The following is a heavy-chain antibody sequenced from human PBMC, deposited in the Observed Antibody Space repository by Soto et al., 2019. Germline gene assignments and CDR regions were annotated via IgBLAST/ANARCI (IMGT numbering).Heavy chain of an antibody. CDR3: ATVYLNPATLRPESYFDY. D-gene: IGHD2-15*01. Sequence: ASVKVSCKVSGYTLTELSMHWVRQAPGKGLEWMGGFDPEDGETIYAQKFQGRVTMTEDTSTDTAYMELSSLRSEDTAVYYCATVYLNPATLRPESYFDYWGQETLVTVSS. V-gene: IGHV1-24*01. CDR1: GYTLTELS. CDR2: FDPEDGET. J-gene: IGHJ4*02.